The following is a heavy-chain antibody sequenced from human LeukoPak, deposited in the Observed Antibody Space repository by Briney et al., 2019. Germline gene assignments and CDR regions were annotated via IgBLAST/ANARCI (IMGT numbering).Heavy chain of an antibody. Sequence: PSETLSLTCTVSGGSISNSNYFWGWIRQPPGKGLEWIGSIYHSGSTYYNPSLKSRVTISVDTSKNQFSLKLTSVTAADTTMYYCARHGYCSGGSCYSAYYYLDVWGKGTTVTVSS. CDR3: ARHGYCSGGSCYSAYYYLDV. J-gene: IGHJ6*03. CDR1: GGSISNSNYF. CDR2: IYHSGST. D-gene: IGHD2-15*01. V-gene: IGHV4-39*01.